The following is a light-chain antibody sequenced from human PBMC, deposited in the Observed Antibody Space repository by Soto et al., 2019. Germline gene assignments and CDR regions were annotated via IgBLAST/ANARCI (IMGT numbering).Light chain of an antibody. CDR3: QQRYSWPLT. CDR1: QSVSSS. Sequence: EIVLTXSPATLSLSPGERATLSCRASQSVSSSLAWYQQKPGQAPRLLIYDASNRATGIPARFSGSGSGTDFTLTISSLEPEDFAVYYCQQRYSWPLTFGGGTKVDIK. J-gene: IGKJ4*01. V-gene: IGKV3-11*01. CDR2: DAS.